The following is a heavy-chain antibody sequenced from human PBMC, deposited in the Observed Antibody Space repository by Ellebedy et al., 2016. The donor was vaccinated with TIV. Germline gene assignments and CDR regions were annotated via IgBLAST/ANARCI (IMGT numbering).Heavy chain of an antibody. J-gene: IGHJ6*02. Sequence: GGSLRLSXAASGFTFSSYGMHWVRQAPGKGLEWVAVISYDGSNKYYADSVKGRFTISRDNSKNTLYLQMNSLRAEDTAVYYCARELGYCSGGSCYSYYYYGMDVWGQGTTVTVSS. CDR3: ARELGYCSGGSCYSYYYYGMDV. CDR1: GFTFSSYG. CDR2: ISYDGSNK. V-gene: IGHV3-30*03. D-gene: IGHD2-15*01.